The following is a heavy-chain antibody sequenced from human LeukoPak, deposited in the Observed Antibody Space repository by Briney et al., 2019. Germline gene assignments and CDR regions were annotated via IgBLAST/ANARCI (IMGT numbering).Heavy chain of an antibody. CDR2: MNPNSGNT. D-gene: IGHD6-19*01. CDR3: ARDGPLAVAGTSGDAFDI. CDR1: GYTFTSYD. J-gene: IGHJ3*02. V-gene: IGHV1-8*03. Sequence: ASVKVSCKASGYTFTSYDINWVRQATGQGLEWMGWMNPNSGNTGYAQKFQGRVTITRSTSISTAYMELSSLRSEDTAVYYCARDGPLAVAGTSGDAFDIWGQGTMVTVSS.